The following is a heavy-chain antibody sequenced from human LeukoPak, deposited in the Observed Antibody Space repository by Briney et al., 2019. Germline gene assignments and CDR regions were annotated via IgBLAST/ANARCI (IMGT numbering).Heavy chain of an antibody. CDR3: ARSLWPEDY. CDR1: GFTFSSYW. CDR2: IKQDGSEK. D-gene: IGHD5-18*01. Sequence: GGSLRLSCAASGFTFSSYWMSWVRQAPGKGLEWVANIKQDGSEKNYVDSVKGRFTISRDNAKTSLYLQMNSLRVEDTAVYYCARSLWPEDYWGQGTLVTVSS. V-gene: IGHV3-7*01. J-gene: IGHJ4*02.